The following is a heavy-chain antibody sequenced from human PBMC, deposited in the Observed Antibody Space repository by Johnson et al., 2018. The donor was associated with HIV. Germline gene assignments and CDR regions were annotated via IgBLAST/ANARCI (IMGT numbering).Heavy chain of an antibody. V-gene: IGHV3-74*02. CDR3: ARRVEGRRSANDAFDI. D-gene: IGHD1-1*01. CDR2: INSDGRST. CDR1: GIAFSTNW. Sequence: VQLVESGGGLVQPGRSLRLSCVGSGIAFSTNWMHWVRQAPGKGLVWVSRINSDGRSTSYADSVKGRFTISRDNAKNTLYLQMNSLRAEDTAVYYCARRVEGRRSANDAFDIWGQGTMVTVSS. J-gene: IGHJ3*02.